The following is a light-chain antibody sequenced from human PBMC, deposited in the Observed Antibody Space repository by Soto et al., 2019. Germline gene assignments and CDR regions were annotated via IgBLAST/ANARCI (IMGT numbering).Light chain of an antibody. CDR1: SSDVGAFNY. Sequence: QSVLTQPPSASGSPGQSITISCTGTSSDVGAFNYVSWYQQHPGKAPKLMIFGINKRPSGVPDRFSGSKSGNTASLTVSGLQTEDEADYYCSSYAGSNIYVFGSGTKVT. V-gene: IGLV2-8*01. J-gene: IGLJ1*01. CDR3: SSYAGSNIYV. CDR2: GIN.